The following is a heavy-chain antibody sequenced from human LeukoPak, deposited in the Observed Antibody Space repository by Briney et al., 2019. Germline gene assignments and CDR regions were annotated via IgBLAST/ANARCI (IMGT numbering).Heavy chain of an antibody. CDR1: GYTFTSYY. D-gene: IGHD1-26*01. J-gene: IGHJ6*02. CDR2: INPSGGST. V-gene: IGHV1-46*01. CDR3: ARAWLEEWELPYYYYYGMDA. Sequence: GASVKVSCKASGYTFTSYYMHWVRQAPGQGLEWMGIINPSGGSTSYAQKFQGRVTMTRDASTSTVYMELSSLRSEDTAVYYCARAWLEEWELPYYYYYGMDAWGQGTTVTVSS.